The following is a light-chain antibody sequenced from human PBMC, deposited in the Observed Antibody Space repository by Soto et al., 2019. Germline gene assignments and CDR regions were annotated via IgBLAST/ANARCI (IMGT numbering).Light chain of an antibody. Sequence: DIQMTQSPSTLSASLGDRVTIKCRASRNIERWLAWYQQKPGKAPRLLIYDASTLETGVPSRFSGGGSGTEFTLTISSLQPDDNATYYCQHCDTYWAFGQGTKVEVE. CDR3: QHCDTYWA. CDR1: RNIERW. CDR2: DAS. J-gene: IGKJ1*01. V-gene: IGKV1-5*01.